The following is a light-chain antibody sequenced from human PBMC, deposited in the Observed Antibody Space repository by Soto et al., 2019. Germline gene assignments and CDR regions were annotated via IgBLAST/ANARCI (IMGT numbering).Light chain of an antibody. CDR3: QQYNNWPPIT. Sequence: EAVLTQSPATLSVSPGERFTLACRASQSVATNLAWYQQRPGQAPRLLIYGASKRAIGLPARFSGSGSGTEFTLTITSLQPEDFAVYYCQQYNNWPPITFGQGTRLEIK. V-gene: IGKV3-15*01. J-gene: IGKJ5*01. CDR2: GAS. CDR1: QSVATN.